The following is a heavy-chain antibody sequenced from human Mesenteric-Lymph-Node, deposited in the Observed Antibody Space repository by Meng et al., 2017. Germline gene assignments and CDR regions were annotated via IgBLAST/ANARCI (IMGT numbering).Heavy chain of an antibody. V-gene: IGHV1-18*01. D-gene: IGHD4-11*01. CDR1: GFTFTSSA. CDR3: SRGRVSYTNTGLIGV. CDR2: INAYNGNT. Sequence: ASVKVSCKASGFTFTSSAVQWLRQAPGEGLEWMGWINAYNGNTNYAQKVQGRVTMTTDTSTSTAYMELRSLRSDDTAVYYCSRGRVSYTNTGLIGVWGQGTLVTVSS. J-gene: IGHJ4*02.